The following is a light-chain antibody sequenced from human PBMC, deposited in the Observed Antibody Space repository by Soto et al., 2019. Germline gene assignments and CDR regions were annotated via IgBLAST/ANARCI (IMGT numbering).Light chain of an antibody. CDR2: AAS. CDR3: LQNSDYPRT. J-gene: IGKJ1*01. V-gene: IGKV1-17*01. CDR1: QDIRND. Sequence: DIQMTQSPSSLSASVGDRVTITCRASQDIRNDLGWFQLKPGRAPKRLIYAASSLQSGVPSRFSGSGSGTEFTLTISSLQPEDFATYFCLQNSDYPRTFGQGTKVDIK.